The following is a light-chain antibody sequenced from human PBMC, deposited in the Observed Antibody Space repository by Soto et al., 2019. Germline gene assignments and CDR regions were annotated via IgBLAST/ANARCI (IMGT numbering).Light chain of an antibody. CDR2: GAS. CDR3: QLYGSSPKT. J-gene: IGKJ1*01. Sequence: EIVLTQSPGTLSLSPGERASLSCRATQTVSGNSLAWYQQKPGQAPKLRIHGASTRATGIPDRFSGSGSGTDFTLSISRLEPEDFAVYYCQLYGSSPKTFGRGTNVEVK. CDR1: QTVSGNS. V-gene: IGKV3-20*01.